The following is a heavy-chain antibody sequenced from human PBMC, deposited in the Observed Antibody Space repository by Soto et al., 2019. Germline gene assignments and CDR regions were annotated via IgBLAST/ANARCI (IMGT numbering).Heavy chain of an antibody. J-gene: IGHJ5*02. CDR2: TYYRSKWYT. D-gene: IGHD3-10*01. CDR3: TFVDGSGIGGCFDP. CDR1: GNSVSSNSAA. Sequence: PSQTLSLTCAISGNSVSSNSAAWHWIRQSPSRGLEWLGRTYYRSKWYTDYAVSVKTRITISPDISKNQFSLQLNSVTPEDTAVYYCTFVDGSGIGGCFDPWGQGTLVTVSS. V-gene: IGHV6-1*01.